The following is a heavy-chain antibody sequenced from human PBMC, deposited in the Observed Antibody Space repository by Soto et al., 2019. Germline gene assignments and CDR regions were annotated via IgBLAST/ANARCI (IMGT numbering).Heavy chain of an antibody. J-gene: IGHJ6*02. Sequence: EVQLVESGGGLVQPGGSLRLSCGVSGFTISTYWMSWVRRTPGKGLEWVGNINQGGSENFYAGSVRGRFSISGDNARNTVYLQMKSLRAADTAVYFCARDRGNGYYGQDTWGMDVWGQGTTVTVSS. CDR3: ARDRGNGYYGQDTWGMDV. CDR1: GFTISTYW. CDR2: INQGGSEN. V-gene: IGHV3-7*05. D-gene: IGHD3-22*01.